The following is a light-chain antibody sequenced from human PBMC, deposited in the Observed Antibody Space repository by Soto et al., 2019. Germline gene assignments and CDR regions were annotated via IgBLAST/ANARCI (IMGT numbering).Light chain of an antibody. V-gene: IGKV3-20*01. CDR1: KGVGSSY. J-gene: IGKJ1*01. Sequence: ENGLTQSPATLSCSPGERAPLSSRAVKGVGSSYLAWYQQQPGQAPRLLMYAASRRATGIPDRFSGSGSRTDFTLTISRPEPEDFAVYYCQHYGSSRTFGQGTKVDIK. CDR3: QHYGSSRT. CDR2: AAS.